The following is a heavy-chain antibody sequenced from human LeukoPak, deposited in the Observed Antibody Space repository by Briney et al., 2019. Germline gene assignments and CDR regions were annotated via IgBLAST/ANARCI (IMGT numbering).Heavy chain of an antibody. J-gene: IGHJ5*02. Sequence: ASVKVSCKASGYTFTSYGISWVRQAPGQGLEWMGWISAYNGNTNYAQKLQGRVTMTTDTSTSTAYMEMRSLRSDDTAVYYCARWWDSYGWFDPWGQGTLVTVSS. CDR1: GYTFTSYG. CDR2: ISAYNGNT. CDR3: ARWWDSYGWFDP. V-gene: IGHV1-18*01. D-gene: IGHD5-18*01.